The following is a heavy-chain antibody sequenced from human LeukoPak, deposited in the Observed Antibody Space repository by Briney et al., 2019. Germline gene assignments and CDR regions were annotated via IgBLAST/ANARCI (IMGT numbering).Heavy chain of an antibody. CDR1: GFTFDDYA. Sequence: GGSLRLSCAPSGFTFDDYAMHWVRQAPGKGLEWVSGISWNRGTIGYADSVKGRFTVSRDNAQNSLYLQMNSLRAEDTALYLCAKDSSRSPGRYFDLWGRGTLVTVSS. CDR3: AKDSSRSPGRYFDL. D-gene: IGHD1-26*01. J-gene: IGHJ2*01. V-gene: IGHV3-9*01. CDR2: ISWNRGTI.